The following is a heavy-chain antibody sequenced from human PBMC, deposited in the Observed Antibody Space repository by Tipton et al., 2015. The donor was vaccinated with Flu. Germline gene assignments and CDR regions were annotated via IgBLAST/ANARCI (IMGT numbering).Heavy chain of an antibody. J-gene: IGHJ4*02. CDR1: GGSISSSSYY. CDR2: IYYSGST. V-gene: IGHV4-39*07. D-gene: IGHD4-17*01. Sequence: TLSLTCTVSGGSISSSSYYWGWIRQPPGKGLEWIGSIYYSGSTYYNPSLKSRVTISVDTSKNQFSLKLSSVTAADTAVYYCARGVRGYGDLYYFDYWGQGTLVTVS. CDR3: ARGVRGYGDLYYFDY.